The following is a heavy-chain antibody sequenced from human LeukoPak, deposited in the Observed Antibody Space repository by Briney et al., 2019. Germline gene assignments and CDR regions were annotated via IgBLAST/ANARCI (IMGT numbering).Heavy chain of an antibody. Sequence: SQTLSLTCTVSGGSISSGDYYWSWIRQPPGKGLEWIGYIYYSGSTYYNPSLKSRVTISVDTSKNQFSLKLSSVTAADTAVYYCARTVLGYCSSTSCDMAYYFDYWGQGTLVTVSS. J-gene: IGHJ4*02. CDR2: IYYSGST. CDR3: ARTVLGYCSSTSCDMAYYFDY. CDR1: GGSISSGDYY. D-gene: IGHD2-2*02. V-gene: IGHV4-30-4*01.